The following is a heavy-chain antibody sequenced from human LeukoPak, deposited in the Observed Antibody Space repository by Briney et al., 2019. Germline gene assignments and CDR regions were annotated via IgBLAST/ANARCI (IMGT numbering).Heavy chain of an antibody. CDR1: GYTFTGYY. Sequence: ASVKVSCKASGYTFTGYYMHWVRQAPGQGLEWMGRINPNSGGTNYAQKFQGRVTMTRDTSISTAYMELSRLRSDDTAVYYCAREVKKVAGTTPKYYYYGMDVWGQGTTVTVSS. CDR2: INPNSGGT. D-gene: IGHD6-19*01. V-gene: IGHV1-2*06. CDR3: AREVKKVAGTTPKYYYYGMDV. J-gene: IGHJ6*02.